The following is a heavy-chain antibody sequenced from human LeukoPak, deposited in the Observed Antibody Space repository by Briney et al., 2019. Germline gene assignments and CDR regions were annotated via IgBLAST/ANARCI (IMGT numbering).Heavy chain of an antibody. Sequence: SETLSLTCTVSGDSISSSNYYWGWIRQPPGKGPGWIGNIYYSGSTYYNPSLKSRVTISVDTSKNQFSLKLNSVTAADTAVYYCARAGYGDSDFDYWGQGTLVTVSS. CDR3: ARAGYGDSDFDY. J-gene: IGHJ4*02. CDR1: GDSISSSNYY. D-gene: IGHD4-17*01. CDR2: IYYSGST. V-gene: IGHV4-39*07.